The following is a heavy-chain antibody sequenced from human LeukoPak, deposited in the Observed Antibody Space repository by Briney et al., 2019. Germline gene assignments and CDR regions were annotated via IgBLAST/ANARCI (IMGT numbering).Heavy chain of an antibody. CDR1: GRTFSGYY. D-gene: IGHD5-18*01. CDR2: INHSGST. V-gene: IGHV4-34*01. Sequence: PSETLSLTCAVYGRTFSGYYWSWIRQPPGKGLEWIGEINHSGSTNYNPSLKSRVTISVDTSKNQFSLKLSSVTAADTAVYYCAGGRGRGYSYGCNLGLDAPLDYWGQGTLVTVSS. J-gene: IGHJ4*02. CDR3: AGGRGRGYSYGCNLGLDAPLDY.